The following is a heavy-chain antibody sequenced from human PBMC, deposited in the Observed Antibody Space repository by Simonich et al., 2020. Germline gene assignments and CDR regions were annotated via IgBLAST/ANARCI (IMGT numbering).Heavy chain of an antibody. CDR3: ARGGYSGSYNWFDP. CDR1: GFPFSSYD. J-gene: IGHJ5*02. V-gene: IGHV3-13*01. D-gene: IGHD1-26*01. CDR2: IGTAGET. Sequence: EVQLVESGGGLVQPGASLRLSCAASGFPFSSYDMHWVRQATGKGLERVSAIGTAGETYYPGSVKGRFTIARENAKNSLYLQRNSLRAGDTAVYYCARGGYSGSYNWFDPWGQGTLVTVSS.